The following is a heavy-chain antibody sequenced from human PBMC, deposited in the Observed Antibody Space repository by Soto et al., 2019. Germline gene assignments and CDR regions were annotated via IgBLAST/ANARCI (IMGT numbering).Heavy chain of an antibody. V-gene: IGHV3-74*01. CDR3: ARGGNAGSGQYYLDDY. Sequence: EVQLVESGGDLVQPGGSLRLSCEASGFPFSSNWMHWVRQAPGKGLVWVSRMDPDGSSRGYADSVKGRFTISRDNAKNTLFLQMNSLRAEDTAVYYCARGGNAGSGQYYLDDYWAQGTLVTVSS. CDR1: GFPFSSNW. CDR2: MDPDGSSR. D-gene: IGHD3-10*01. J-gene: IGHJ4*02.